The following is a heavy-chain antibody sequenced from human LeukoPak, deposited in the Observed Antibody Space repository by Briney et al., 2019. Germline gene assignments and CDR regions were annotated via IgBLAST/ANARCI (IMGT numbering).Heavy chain of an antibody. Sequence: QPGGSLRLSCAASGFTFSSYAMSWVRQAPGKGLGWVSAISGSGGGTYYADSVKGRFTIPRDNSKNTLYLQMNSLRAEDTAVYYCAKAPSTTVPTLYYGMDVWGQGTTVTVSS. CDR2: ISGSGGGT. D-gene: IGHD4-17*01. V-gene: IGHV3-23*01. CDR3: AKAPSTTVPTLYYGMDV. J-gene: IGHJ6*02. CDR1: GFTFSSYA.